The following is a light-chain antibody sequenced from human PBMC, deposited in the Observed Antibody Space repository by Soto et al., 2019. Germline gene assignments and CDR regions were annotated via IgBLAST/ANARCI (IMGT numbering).Light chain of an antibody. V-gene: IGKV3-20*01. CDR3: QHYGDSSWT. CDR2: GVS. Sequence: ELVLTQSPVALSLSSGERATHSCRASQSVSSTLLTWYQQKPGQAPRLLIYGVSSRATGIPDRFSGSGSGTDFTLTISRVEPEDFAVYFCQHYGDSSWTFGQGSRVEIK. J-gene: IGKJ1*01. CDR1: QSVSSTL.